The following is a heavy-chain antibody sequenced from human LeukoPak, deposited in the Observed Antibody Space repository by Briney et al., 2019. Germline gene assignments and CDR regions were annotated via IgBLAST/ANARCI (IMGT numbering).Heavy chain of an antibody. Sequence: GGSLRLSCAASGFSFSSYWMTWVRQAPGKGLEWVANIKEDGSEKYYVDSVKGRFTISRDNAKNSLYLQMNSLRADDTAVYYCARAPYYESSGPLWGQGTLVSVSS. CDR3: ARAPYYESSGPL. CDR2: IKEDGSEK. J-gene: IGHJ4*02. V-gene: IGHV3-7*04. CDR1: GFSFSSYW. D-gene: IGHD3-22*01.